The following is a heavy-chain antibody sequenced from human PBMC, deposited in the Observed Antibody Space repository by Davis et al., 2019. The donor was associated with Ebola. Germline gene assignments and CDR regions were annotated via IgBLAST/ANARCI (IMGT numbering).Heavy chain of an antibody. CDR3: VRDRWGGGGDWFDP. CDR2: IYYSGST. V-gene: IGHV4-59*01. D-gene: IGHD3-10*01. Sequence: SETLSLTCTVSGGSISSYYWSWIRQPPGKGLEWIGYIYYSGSTNYNPSLKSRVTISVDTSKNQFSLKLSSVTAADTAVYYCVRDRWGGGGDWFDPWGQGTLVTVSS. CDR1: GGSISSYY. J-gene: IGHJ5*02.